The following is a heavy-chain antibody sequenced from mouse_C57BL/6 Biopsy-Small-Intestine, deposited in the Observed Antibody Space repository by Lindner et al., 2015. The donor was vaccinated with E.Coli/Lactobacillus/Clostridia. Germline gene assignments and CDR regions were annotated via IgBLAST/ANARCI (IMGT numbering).Heavy chain of an antibody. CDR2: ISPYNGNT. CDR3: ARGDRYRSSDSTFDY. D-gene: IGHD1-1*01. Sequence: SVKVSCKALGYTFTSYGVTWVRQAPGQGLEWMGWISPYNGNTNYPHRLQGRVTLTTDTSTSTAYMELMSLTSDDTAVYYCARGDRYRSSDSTFDYWGQGTLVTVSS. CDR1: GYTFTSYG. V-gene: IGHV1S81*02. J-gene: IGHJ4*01.